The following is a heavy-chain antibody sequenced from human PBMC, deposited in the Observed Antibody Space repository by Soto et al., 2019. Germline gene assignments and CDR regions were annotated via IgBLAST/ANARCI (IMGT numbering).Heavy chain of an antibody. J-gene: IGHJ4*02. D-gene: IGHD2-8*01. Sequence: SETLSLTCTVSGGSIRSYYWSWIRQPPGKGLEWIGYIYYSGSTNYNPSLKSRVTISVDTSKNQFSLKLSSVTAADTAVYYCARNRVFDYFDYWGQGTLVTVSS. V-gene: IGHV4-59*01. CDR2: IYYSGST. CDR3: ARNRVFDYFDY. CDR1: GGSIRSYY.